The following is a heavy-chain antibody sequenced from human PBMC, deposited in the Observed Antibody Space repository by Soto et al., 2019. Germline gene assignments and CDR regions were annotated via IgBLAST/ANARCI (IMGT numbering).Heavy chain of an antibody. V-gene: IGHV3-48*02. CDR1: GFTFSGYS. Sequence: EVQLVESGGGLVQPGGSLRLSCAASGFTFSGYSMNWVRQAPGKGLEWVSYISSSSSTIYYAASVKGRFTISRDNATNSLYLQMNSLRDEDTAVYYCARDPGYGSGSYYHPLVGYWGQGTLVTVSS. J-gene: IGHJ4*02. CDR3: ARDPGYGSGSYYHPLVGY. CDR2: ISSSSSTI. D-gene: IGHD3-10*01.